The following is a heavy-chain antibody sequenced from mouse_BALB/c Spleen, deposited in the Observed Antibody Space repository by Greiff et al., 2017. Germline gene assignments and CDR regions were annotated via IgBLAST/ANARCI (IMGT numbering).Heavy chain of an antibody. J-gene: IGHJ2*01. CDR2: IYPGNSDT. V-gene: IGHV1-5*01. CDR1: GYTFTSYW. D-gene: IGHD2-3*01. CDR3: TRGLLLHYFDD. Sequence: VQLQQSGTVLARPGASVKMSCKASGYTFTSYWMHWVKQRPGQGLEWIGAIYPGNSDTSYNQKFKGKAKLTAVTSTSTAYMELSSLTNEDSAVYYCTRGLLLHYFDDWGQGTTLTVSS.